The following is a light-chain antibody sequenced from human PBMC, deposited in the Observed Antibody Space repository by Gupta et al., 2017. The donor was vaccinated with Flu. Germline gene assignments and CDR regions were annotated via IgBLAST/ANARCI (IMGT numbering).Light chain of an antibody. Sequence: DIQMTQSPSSLSASVGDRVTITCRGSQSISSYLNWYQQKPGKAPKLLIYAASSLQSGVPSRFSGSGSGTDFTLTISSLQPEDFATYYCQQSYSTPRFAFGPGTKVDIK. J-gene: IGKJ3*01. CDR3: QQSYSTPRFA. V-gene: IGKV1-39*01. CDR1: QSISSY. CDR2: AAS.